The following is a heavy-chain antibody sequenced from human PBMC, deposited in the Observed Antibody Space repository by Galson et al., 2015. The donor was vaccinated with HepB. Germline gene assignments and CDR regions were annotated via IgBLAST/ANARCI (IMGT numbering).Heavy chain of an antibody. V-gene: IGHV3-23*01. CDR3: VLGYYFDS. CDR2: VSNDGGTT. CDR1: GFTFSNYA. D-gene: IGHD3-10*01. Sequence: SLRLSCAASGFTFSNYAMSWVRQAPGKGLEWVSTVSNDGGTTYHADSVKGRFTISRDNSKNTLYLQMNSLGAEDTAVYCGVLGYYFDSWGQGTLVTVSS. J-gene: IGHJ4*02.